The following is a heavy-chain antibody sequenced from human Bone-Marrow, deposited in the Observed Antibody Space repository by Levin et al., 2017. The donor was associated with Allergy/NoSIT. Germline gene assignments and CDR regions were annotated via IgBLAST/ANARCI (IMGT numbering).Heavy chain of an antibody. CDR3: AKDRGGGFLEWFDH. D-gene: IGHD3-3*01. CDR1: GFTFSSYA. Sequence: PGGSLRLSCAASGFTFSSYALNWVRQAPGKGLEWVSGISNSGDSTYYSDSVQGRFTISRDNSKNTVYLQMNSLRGEDTAVYYCAKDRGGGFLEWFDHWGQGTLVSVSS. V-gene: IGHV3-23*01. CDR2: ISNSGDST. J-gene: IGHJ5*02.